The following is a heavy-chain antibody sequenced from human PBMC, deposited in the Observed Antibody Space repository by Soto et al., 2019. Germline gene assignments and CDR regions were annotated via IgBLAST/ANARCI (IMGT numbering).Heavy chain of an antibody. V-gene: IGHV1-69*13. CDR1: GGTFSSYA. CDR3: ARAKELEPTIFGVVLETYYYYYGMDV. Sequence: SVKVSCKASGGTFSSYAISWVRQAPGQGLEWMGGIIPIFGTANYAQKFQGRVTITADESTSTAYMELSSLRSEDTAVYYCARAKELEPTIFGVVLETYYYYYGMDVSGQGTTVTVSS. D-gene: IGHD3-3*01. J-gene: IGHJ6*02. CDR2: IIPIFGTA.